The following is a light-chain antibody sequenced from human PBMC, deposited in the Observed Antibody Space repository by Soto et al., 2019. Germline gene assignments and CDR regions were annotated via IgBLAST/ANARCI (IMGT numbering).Light chain of an antibody. CDR2: LNSAGSH. V-gene: IGLV4-69*01. Sequence: QLVLTQSPSASASLGASVKLTCTLSRGHSSYAIAWHQQHPEKGPRYLMKLNSAGSHSKGDGIPDRFSGSISGAERYLTISSLQSEDEADYYCQTWGTGIQVFGGGTKLTVL. CDR1: RGHSSYA. J-gene: IGLJ2*01. CDR3: QTWGTGIQV.